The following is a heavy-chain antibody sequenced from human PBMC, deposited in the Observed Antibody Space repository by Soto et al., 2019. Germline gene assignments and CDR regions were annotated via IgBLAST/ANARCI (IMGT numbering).Heavy chain of an antibody. Sequence: RLSCAAFGFTFDDYAMHWVRQAPGKGLEWVSGISWNSGSIGYADSVKGRFTISRDNAKNSLYLQMNSLRAEDTALYYCAKVSSSWYDPSYGMDVWGQGTTVTVSS. CDR3: AKVSSSWYDPSYGMDV. CDR2: ISWNSGSI. J-gene: IGHJ6*02. CDR1: GFTFDDYA. D-gene: IGHD6-13*01. V-gene: IGHV3-9*01.